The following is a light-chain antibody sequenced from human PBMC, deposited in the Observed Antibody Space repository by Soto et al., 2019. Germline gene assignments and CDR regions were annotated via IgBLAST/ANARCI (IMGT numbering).Light chain of an antibody. CDR2: TTD. CDR3: AAWDDSLNGHV. CDR1: SSNIGSYT. J-gene: IGLJ1*01. V-gene: IGLV1-44*01. Sequence: QSVLAQPPSASGTPGQRVTISCSGSSSNIGSYTVHWFQQLPGAAPKPLIYTTDQRPSGVPDRFSGSKSGISASLAISGLQSEDEADYYCAAWDDSLNGHVFGSGTKLTVL.